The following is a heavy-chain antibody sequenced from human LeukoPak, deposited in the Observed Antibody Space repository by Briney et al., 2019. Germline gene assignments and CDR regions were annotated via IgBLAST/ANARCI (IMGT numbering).Heavy chain of an antibody. D-gene: IGHD4-17*01. V-gene: IGHV1-69*13. Sequence: GASVKVSCKASGDTFSKYAISWVRQAPGQGLEWLGGIIPIYGTANYAQKFQGRVTITADESTSTAYMELSSLRSEDTAVYYCATGYGDYGYLRGNWFDPWGQGTLVTVSS. J-gene: IGHJ5*02. CDR2: IIPIYGTA. CDR1: GDTFSKYA. CDR3: ATGYGDYGYLRGNWFDP.